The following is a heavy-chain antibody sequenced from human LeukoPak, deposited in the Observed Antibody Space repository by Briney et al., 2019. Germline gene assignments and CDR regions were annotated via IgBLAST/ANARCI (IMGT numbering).Heavy chain of an antibody. V-gene: IGHV3-30-3*01. D-gene: IGHD6-19*01. CDR1: GFTFSSYT. CDR2: ISYDGSNK. Sequence: GGSLRLSCAASGFTFSSYTMHWVRQAPGKGLEWVAVISYDGSNKYYADSVRGRFSISRDNSKNTVYLQVNSLRPEDTAVYYCAREVSSGWPLPKFDPWGQGTLVTVSS. J-gene: IGHJ5*02. CDR3: AREVSSGWPLPKFDP.